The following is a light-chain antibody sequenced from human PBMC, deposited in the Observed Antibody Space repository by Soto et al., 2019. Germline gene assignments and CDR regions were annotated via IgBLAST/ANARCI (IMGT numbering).Light chain of an antibody. J-gene: IGLJ1*01. CDR3: AAWDDSLYGLV. V-gene: IGLV1-47*01. Sequence: QSVLTHTPSASGTPGQRVSISCSGSSSNIGSNYVYWYQQVPGMAPKLLIHRHNQRPSGVPDRFSGSKSGTSASLAISGLRSDDEADYYCAAWDDSLYGLVFGAGTKVTVL. CDR2: RHN. CDR1: SSNIGSNY.